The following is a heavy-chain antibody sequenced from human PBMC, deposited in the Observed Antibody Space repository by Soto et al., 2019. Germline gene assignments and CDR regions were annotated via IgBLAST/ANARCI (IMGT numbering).Heavy chain of an antibody. J-gene: IGHJ4*02. V-gene: IGHV3-53*02. Sequence: EVQLVETGGGLIQPGGSLILSCAASGFTVSSKYMSWLRQAPGKGLEWVSIIYSDGNTYYADSVKGRFTISRDNSKNTLNLQMNSLRAEDTAVYFCARGRGNCVVTTCYLPFDSWGQGNLVTVSS. CDR3: ARGRGNCVVTTCYLPFDS. CDR1: GFTVSSKY. D-gene: IGHD2-2*01. CDR2: IYSDGNT.